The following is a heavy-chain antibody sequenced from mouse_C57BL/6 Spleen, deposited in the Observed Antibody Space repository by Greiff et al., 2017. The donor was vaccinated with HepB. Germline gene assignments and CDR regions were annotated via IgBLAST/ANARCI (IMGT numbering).Heavy chain of an antibody. CDR3: ARLRQGYYYAMDY. CDR1: GFSLTSYG. V-gene: IGHV2-2*01. J-gene: IGHJ4*01. CDR2: IWSGGST. Sequence: VMLVESGPGLVQPSQSLSITCTVSGFSLTSYGVHWVRQSPGKGLEWLGVIWSGGSTDYNAAFISRLSISKDNSKSQVFFKMNSLQADDTAIYYCARLRQGYYYAMDYWGQGTSVTVSS. D-gene: IGHD2-12*01.